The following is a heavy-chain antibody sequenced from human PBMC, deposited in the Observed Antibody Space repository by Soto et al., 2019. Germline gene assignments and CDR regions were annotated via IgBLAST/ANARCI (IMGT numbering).Heavy chain of an antibody. CDR3: ASDRGSYGMDV. V-gene: IGHV4-31*03. J-gene: IGHJ6*02. CDR1: GDSLSVGYY. Sequence: QVQLQESGPGLVKPSQTLSLTCTVSGDSLSVGYYWSWIRQHPGKGLEWIGYVSPSGTTYYNPSLKSRVSISTDTSKNQFSLEVSSVTAADTAVYYCASDRGSYGMDVWGQGTTVTVSS. CDR2: VSPSGTT.